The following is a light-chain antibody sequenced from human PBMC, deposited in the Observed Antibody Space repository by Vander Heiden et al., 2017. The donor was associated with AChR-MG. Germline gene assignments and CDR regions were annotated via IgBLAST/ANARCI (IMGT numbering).Light chain of an antibody. CDR2: DAS. Sequence: DIQMPQSPSSLSASVGDRVTITCQASQDISNYLNWCQQKPGKAPKLLIYDASNLETGVPSRFSGSGSGTDFTFTISSLQPEDIATYYCQQYDNLPPCTFGHGTKVDIK. CDR1: QDISNY. CDR3: QQYDNLPPCT. J-gene: IGKJ3*01. V-gene: IGKV1-33*01.